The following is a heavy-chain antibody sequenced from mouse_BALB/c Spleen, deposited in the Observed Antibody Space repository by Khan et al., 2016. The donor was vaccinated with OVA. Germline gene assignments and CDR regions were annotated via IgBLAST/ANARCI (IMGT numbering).Heavy chain of an antibody. CDR1: GFTFSSYG. D-gene: IGHD1-1*01. CDR2: ISGDSSTT. CDR3: ATSYCYGYYFDY. V-gene: IGHV5-17*02. J-gene: IGHJ2*01. Sequence: EVELVESGGGLVQPGGSRNLSCAASGFTFSSYGMHWVRQAPEKGLEWVAYISGDSSTTYYADTVKGRFTISRDNPKNTLFLQMTSLMSEDTAMYYCATSYCYGYYFDYWGPGTTVTVSS.